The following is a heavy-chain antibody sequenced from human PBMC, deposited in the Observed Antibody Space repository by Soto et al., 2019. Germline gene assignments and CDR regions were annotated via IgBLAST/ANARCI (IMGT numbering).Heavy chain of an antibody. D-gene: IGHD1-26*01. Sequence: EVQLLESGGGLVQPGGSLRLSCAASGFPFSTSAMNWVRQAPGKGLEWVSIISASSDAAYYAESVKGRFASSKDNSKNTLYLQMNSLRAEDTAVYYCATYSVSYHVYNGLSLGGQGTTVPVS. CDR2: ISASSDAA. CDR3: ATYSVSYHVYNGLSL. CDR1: GFPFSTSA. J-gene: IGHJ6*02. V-gene: IGHV3-23*01.